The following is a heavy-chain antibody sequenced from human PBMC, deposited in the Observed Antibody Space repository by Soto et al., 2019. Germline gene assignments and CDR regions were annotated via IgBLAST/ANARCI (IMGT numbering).Heavy chain of an antibody. CDR2: ISGSGGST. J-gene: IGHJ5*02. CDR1: GFTFSSYA. D-gene: IGHD6-13*01. V-gene: IGHV3-23*01. Sequence: GGSLRLSCAASGFTFSSYAMSWVRQAPGKGLEWVSAISGSGGSTYYADSVKGRFTISRDNSKNTLYLQMNSLRAEDTAVYYCAKDAYSSSWYVGWFDPWGQGTLVTVSS. CDR3: AKDAYSSSWYVGWFDP.